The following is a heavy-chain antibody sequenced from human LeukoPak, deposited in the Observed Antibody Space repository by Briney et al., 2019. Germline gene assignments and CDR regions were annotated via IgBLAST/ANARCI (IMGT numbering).Heavy chain of an antibody. J-gene: IGHJ4*02. Sequence: GSLRLSCAASEFTFSSYSMNWVRQAPGKGLEWVSYITNSGNSKSYADSVKGRFTISRDNTKNSLYLQMNGLRAEDTAVYYCARGPPNWGYDYWGPGTLVTVSS. CDR2: ITNSGNSK. D-gene: IGHD7-27*01. CDR3: ARGPPNWGYDY. CDR1: EFTFSSYS. V-gene: IGHV3-48*01.